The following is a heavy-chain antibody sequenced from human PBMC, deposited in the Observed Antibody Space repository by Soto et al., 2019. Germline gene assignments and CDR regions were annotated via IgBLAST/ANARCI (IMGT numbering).Heavy chain of an antibody. CDR3: AKEGPATRFDY. CDR1: GFTFDDYA. J-gene: IGHJ4*02. V-gene: IGHV3-23*01. D-gene: IGHD5-12*01. CDR2: ISGSGGST. Sequence: GGSLRLSCVASGFTFDDYAMHWVRQAPGKGLEWVSAISGSGGSTYYADSVKGRFTISRDNSKNTLYLQMNSLRAEDTAVYYCAKEGPATRFDYWGQGTLVTVSS.